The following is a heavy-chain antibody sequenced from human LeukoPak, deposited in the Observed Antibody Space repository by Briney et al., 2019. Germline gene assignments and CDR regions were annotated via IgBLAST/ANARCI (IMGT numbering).Heavy chain of an antibody. CDR2: IIPIFGTA. J-gene: IGHJ4*02. V-gene: IGHV1-69*05. CDR3: ARKEGRGYSYGYYY. Sequence: GASVKVSCKASGGTFSSYAISWVRQAPGQGLEWMGGIIPIFGTANYAQKFQGRVTITTDESTSTAYMELSSLRSEDTAVYYCARKEGRGYSYGYYYWGQGTLVTVSS. CDR1: GGTFSSYA. D-gene: IGHD5-18*01.